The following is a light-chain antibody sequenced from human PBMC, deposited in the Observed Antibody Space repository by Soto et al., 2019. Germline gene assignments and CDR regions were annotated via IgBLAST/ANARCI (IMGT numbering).Light chain of an antibody. CDR2: VESDGSH. CDR1: SGHSRYT. Sequence: QSVLTQSPSAAASLRASVKLTCTLSSGHSRYTIAWHQKQPEKGPRYLMKVESDGSHSKGDGIPDRFSGSSSGAERYLIISGLQSEDEADYYCQTWGTGIPFGGGTKLTVL. J-gene: IGLJ2*01. V-gene: IGLV4-69*01. CDR3: QTWGTGIP.